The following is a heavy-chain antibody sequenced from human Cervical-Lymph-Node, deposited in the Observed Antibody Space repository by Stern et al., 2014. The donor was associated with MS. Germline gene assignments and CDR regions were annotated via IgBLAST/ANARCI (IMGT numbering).Heavy chain of an antibody. Sequence: EVHLVESGADVKKPGESLKISCKASGYSFTNSWIGWVRQMPGKGLEWMGIIYPGNFDTRYSPSFQGQVTISADRSISTAYLQWSSLKASDTAMYYCARLGSYTGYDYDAFDIWGQGTVVTVSS. CDR1: GYSFTNSW. D-gene: IGHD5-12*01. V-gene: IGHV5-51*03. CDR3: ARLGSYTGYDYDAFDI. CDR2: IYPGNFDT. J-gene: IGHJ3*02.